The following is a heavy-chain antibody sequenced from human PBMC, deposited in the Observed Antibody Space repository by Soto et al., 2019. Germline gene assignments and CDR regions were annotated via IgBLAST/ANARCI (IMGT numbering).Heavy chain of an antibody. CDR2: INHSGST. CDR3: ARGRKADYIWGSYRPPWYYFDY. J-gene: IGHJ4*01. Sequence: SETLSLTCAVYGGSFSGYYWSWIRPPPGKGLEWIGEINHSGSTNYNPSLKSRVTISVDTSKNQFSLKLSSVTAADTAVYYRARGRKADYIWGSYRPPWYYFDYWGHGTLVTVSS. D-gene: IGHD3-16*02. V-gene: IGHV4-34*01. CDR1: GGSFSGYY.